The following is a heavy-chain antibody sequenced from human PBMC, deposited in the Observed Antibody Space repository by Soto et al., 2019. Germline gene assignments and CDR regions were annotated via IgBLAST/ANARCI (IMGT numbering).Heavy chain of an antibody. D-gene: IGHD2-15*01. J-gene: IGHJ4*02. CDR1: GYTFTNYG. CDR3: ARDPGAASFDF. Sequence: GASVKVSCKASGYTFTNYGISWVRQSSGEGLERVGWINTSNDNKLYAQKLQGRLTLTTDTSTSTAYMDLTTLRSDDTPVYFCARDPGAASFDFWAQGTLVTVSS. CDR2: INTSNDNK. V-gene: IGHV1-18*01.